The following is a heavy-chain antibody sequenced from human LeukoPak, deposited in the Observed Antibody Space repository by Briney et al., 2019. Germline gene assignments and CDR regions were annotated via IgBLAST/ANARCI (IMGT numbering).Heavy chain of an antibody. CDR2: ITSDGSNI. Sequence: PGGSLRLSCAASGFTFSNFWLHWVRQAPGKGLEWVSRITSDGSNINYADSVQGRLTISRDNAKNTLYLQMNSLRAEDTAVYYCARGGHSSFDYWGQGALVTVSS. J-gene: IGHJ4*02. CDR3: ARGGHSSFDY. D-gene: IGHD3-16*01. V-gene: IGHV3-74*01. CDR1: GFTFSNFW.